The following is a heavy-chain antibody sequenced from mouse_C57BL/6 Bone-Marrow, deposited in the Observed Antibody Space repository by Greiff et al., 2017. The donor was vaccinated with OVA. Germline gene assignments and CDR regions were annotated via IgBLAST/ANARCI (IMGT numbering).Heavy chain of an antibody. CDR1: GFTFSDYY. J-gene: IGHJ2*01. D-gene: IGHD1-1*01. CDR2: INYDGSST. Sequence: EVKLVESEGGLVQPGSSMKLSCTASGFTFSDYYMAWVRQVPEKGLEWVANINYDGSSTYYLDSLKSRFIISRDNAKNILYLQMSSLKSEDTATYYCARVGSFYYFDYWGQGTTLTVSS. V-gene: IGHV5-16*01. CDR3: ARVGSFYYFDY.